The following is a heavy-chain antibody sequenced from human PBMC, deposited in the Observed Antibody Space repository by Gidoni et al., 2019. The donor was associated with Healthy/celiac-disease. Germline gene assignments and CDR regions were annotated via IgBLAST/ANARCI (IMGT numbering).Heavy chain of an antibody. Sequence: QVQLVQSGAEVKKPGASVKVSCKASGYTFTSYDIHWVRQATGHGLEWMGWMNPNSGNTGYAQKFQGRVTMTRNTSISTAYMELSSLRSEDTAVYYCARQYDFWSGRKGYYYYGMDVWGQGTTVTVSS. D-gene: IGHD3-3*01. CDR1: GYTFTSYD. J-gene: IGHJ6*02. CDR2: MNPNSGNT. CDR3: ARQYDFWSGRKGYYYYGMDV. V-gene: IGHV1-8*01.